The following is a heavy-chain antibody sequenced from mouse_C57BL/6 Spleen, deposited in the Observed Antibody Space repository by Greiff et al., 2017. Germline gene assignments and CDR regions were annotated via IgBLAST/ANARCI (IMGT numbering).Heavy chain of an antibody. CDR1: GFNIKDDY. CDR2: IDPENGDT. Sequence: EVQLQQPGAELVRPGASVKLSCTASGFNIKDDYMHWVKQRPEQGLEWIGWIDPENGDTEYASKFQGKATLTADTSSNTAYLQHSSLTSEDTAVYYCTITTVEAREGCFDYWGQGTPRTVSS. V-gene: IGHV14-4*01. D-gene: IGHD1-1*01. J-gene: IGHJ2*01. CDR3: TITTVEAREGCFDY.